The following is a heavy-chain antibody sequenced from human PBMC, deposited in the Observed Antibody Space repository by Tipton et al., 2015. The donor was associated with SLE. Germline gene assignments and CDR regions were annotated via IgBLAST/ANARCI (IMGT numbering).Heavy chain of an antibody. V-gene: IGHV3-49*04. CDR1: GFTFGDYA. D-gene: IGHD5-12*01. CDR2: IRSKAYGGTT. J-gene: IGHJ4*02. Sequence: SLRLSCTTSGFTFGDYAMSWVRQAPGKGLEWVGFIRSKAYGGTTEYAASVKGRFTISRDDSKSIAYLQMNSLRAEDTAVYYCAKVSASYDRGDYWGQGTLVTVSS. CDR3: AKVSASYDRGDY.